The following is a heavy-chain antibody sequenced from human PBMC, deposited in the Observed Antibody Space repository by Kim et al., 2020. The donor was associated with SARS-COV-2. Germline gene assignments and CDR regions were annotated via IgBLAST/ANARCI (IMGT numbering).Heavy chain of an antibody. J-gene: IGHJ6*03. Sequence: GGSLRLSCAASGFTFSSYGMHWVRQAPGKGLECVAVISYDGSNKYYADSVKGRFTISRDNSKNTLYLQMNSLRAEDTAVYYCAKDSSSIWFGEQNYYYYMDVWGKGTTVTVSS. V-gene: IGHV3-30*18. CDR3: AKDSSSIWFGEQNYYYYMDV. CDR2: ISYDGSNK. CDR1: GFTFSSYG. D-gene: IGHD3-10*01.